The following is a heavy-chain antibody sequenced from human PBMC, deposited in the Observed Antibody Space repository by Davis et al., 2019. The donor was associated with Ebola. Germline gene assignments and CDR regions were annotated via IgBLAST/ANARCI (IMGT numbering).Heavy chain of an antibody. V-gene: IGHV3-21*04. D-gene: IGHD7-27*01. CDR1: GFTFSSYS. CDR2: ISSSSSYI. J-gene: IGHJ5*02. Sequence: GESLKISCAASGFTFSSYSMNWVRQAPGKGLEWVSSISSSSSYIYYADSVKGRFTISRDNAKNSLYLQMNSLRAEDTAVYYCARGDWGPGFGFDPWGQGTLVTVSS. CDR3: ARGDWGPGFGFDP.